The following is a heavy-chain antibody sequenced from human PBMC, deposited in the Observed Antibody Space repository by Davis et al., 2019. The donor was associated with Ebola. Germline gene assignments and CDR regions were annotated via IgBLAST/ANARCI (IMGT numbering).Heavy chain of an antibody. CDR1: GTTSTTNG. D-gene: IGHD3-10*01. J-gene: IGHJ5*02. CDR2: MTRAGDST. V-gene: IGHV3-23*01. Sequence: ESLKISCVISGTTSTTNGMDWVRQAPGKGLEWVSGMTRAGDSTYYAGSVKGRFTISRDNSKNTFYLQMNSLGAEDTAIYYCVNRAVDPWGQGTLVTVSS. CDR3: VNRAVDP.